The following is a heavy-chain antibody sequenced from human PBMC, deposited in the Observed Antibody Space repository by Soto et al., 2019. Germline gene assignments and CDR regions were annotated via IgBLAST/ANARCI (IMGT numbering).Heavy chain of an antibody. D-gene: IGHD2-15*01. CDR2: IYWDDDK. Sequence: QITLKESGPTLVKPTQTLTLTCTFSGFSLSTSGVGVGWIRQPPGKALEWLALIYWDDDKRYSPSLKSRLTITKDTAKNQVVLTMTNMDPVDTATYYCAHRPSYCSGGSCYAGFDYWGQGTLVTVSS. CDR3: AHRPSYCSGGSCYAGFDY. V-gene: IGHV2-5*02. J-gene: IGHJ4*02. CDR1: GFSLSTSGVG.